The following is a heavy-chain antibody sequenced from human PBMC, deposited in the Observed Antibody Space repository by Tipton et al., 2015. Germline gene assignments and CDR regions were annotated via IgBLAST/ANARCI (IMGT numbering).Heavy chain of an antibody. CDR3: VKDRGVAAHADAFDV. V-gene: IGHV3-23*01. CDR2: IRGGGINT. Sequence: SLRLSCVASGITFNRHVMGWVREAPGQGLEWVSAIRGGGINTYYADSVKGRFTISRDNSDNTLYLPMNSLRVEDTALFYCVKDRGVAAHADAFDVWGQGTLVTVSS. D-gene: IGHD6-19*01. J-gene: IGHJ3*01. CDR1: GITFNRHV.